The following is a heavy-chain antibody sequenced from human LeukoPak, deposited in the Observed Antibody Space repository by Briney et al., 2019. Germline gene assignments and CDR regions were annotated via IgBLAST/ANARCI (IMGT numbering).Heavy chain of an antibody. CDR1: GFTFSSYN. V-gene: IGHV3-21*01. CDR3: ARDPYYGSGE. J-gene: IGHJ4*02. D-gene: IGHD3-10*01. Sequence: KPGGSLRLSCAASGFTFSSYNMNWVRQAPGKGLEWVSSISSSSSHIYYADSVKGRFTISRDNAKKSLYLHMDSLTDEDTAVYYCARDPYYGSGEWGQGTLVTVSS. CDR2: ISSSSSHI.